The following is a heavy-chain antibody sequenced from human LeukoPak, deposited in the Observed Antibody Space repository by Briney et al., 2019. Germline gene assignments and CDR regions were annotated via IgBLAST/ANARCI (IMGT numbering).Heavy chain of an antibody. D-gene: IGHD5-18*01. CDR1: GFTFSGSA. V-gene: IGHV3-73*01. CDR2: IRSIANSYAT. J-gene: IGHJ4*02. CDR3: TTDQDTAMAQPFDY. Sequence: GGSLRLSCAASGFTFSGSAMHWVRQASGKGLEWVGRIRSIANSYATAYAASVKGRFTISRDDSKNTAYLQMNSLKTEDTAVYYCTTDQDTAMAQPFDYWGQGTLVTVSS.